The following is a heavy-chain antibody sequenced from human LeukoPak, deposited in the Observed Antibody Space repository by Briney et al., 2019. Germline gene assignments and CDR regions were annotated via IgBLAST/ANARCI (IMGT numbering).Heavy chain of an antibody. V-gene: IGHV4-38-2*02. D-gene: IGHD1-26*01. CDR1: GYSISSGYY. Sequence: SETLSLTCTVSGYSISSGYYWGWIRQPPGKGLEWIGSIYHTGSTYRNASLESRVSISVDTSKNQFSLKLSSVTAADTAVYYCARLISGSYGFDYWGQGTLVTVSS. J-gene: IGHJ4*02. CDR3: ARLISGSYGFDY. CDR2: IYHTGST.